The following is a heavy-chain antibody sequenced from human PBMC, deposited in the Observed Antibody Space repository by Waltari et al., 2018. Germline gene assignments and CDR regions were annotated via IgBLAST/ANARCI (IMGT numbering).Heavy chain of an antibody. J-gene: IGHJ4*02. V-gene: IGHV4-31*03. Sequence: QVHLQESGPGLLKPSQTLSLTCSVSGDSVSTDGYYWNWIRHQPGKGLEWIGYIYHTGSTFYNPSLRSRVTISLDRPNNQVSLKLTSVTVADTAVYYCVKSGRECTTPQCYSQFDYWGQGALVTVSS. CDR3: VKSGRECTTPQCYSQFDY. CDR1: GDSVSTDGYY. D-gene: IGHD2-15*01. CDR2: IYHTGST.